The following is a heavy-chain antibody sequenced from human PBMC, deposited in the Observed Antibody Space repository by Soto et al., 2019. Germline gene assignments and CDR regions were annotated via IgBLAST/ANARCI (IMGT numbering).Heavy chain of an antibody. D-gene: IGHD6-25*01. V-gene: IGHV4-30-4*01. CDR3: AGEPKGGPAAGAIEI. Sequence: QVQLQESGPGLVKPSQTLSLTCTVSGGSISSGDYYWTWIRQPPGKGLEWIGFIFYTGSPYYNPSLKSRRAISVDTSKNQFSLNLTSVTAADTAVYFCAGEPKGGPAAGAIEIWGQGTMVTVSS. CDR1: GGSISSGDYY. J-gene: IGHJ3*02. CDR2: IFYTGSP.